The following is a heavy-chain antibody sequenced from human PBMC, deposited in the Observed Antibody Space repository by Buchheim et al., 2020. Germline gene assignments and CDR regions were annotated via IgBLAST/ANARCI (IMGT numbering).Heavy chain of an antibody. Sequence: QVQLVDSGGGVVQPGRSLRLSCAASGFNFSNYAMNWVRQAPGTGLEWVAIISYDGSNTYYADSLKGRFSISRDNSKNTLYLQMNSLRTEDTAVYYCARNNWNDYWGQGTL. D-gene: IGHD1-20*01. CDR1: GFNFSNYA. J-gene: IGHJ4*02. CDR2: ISYDGSNT. CDR3: ARNNWNDY. V-gene: IGHV3-30*04.